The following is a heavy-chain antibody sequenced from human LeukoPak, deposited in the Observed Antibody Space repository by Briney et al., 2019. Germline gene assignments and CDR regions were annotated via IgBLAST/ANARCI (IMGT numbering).Heavy chain of an antibody. J-gene: IGHJ4*02. CDR3: AKAVVGYCSSTSCYGDY. D-gene: IGHD2-2*01. CDR1: GFTFSDYY. V-gene: IGHV3-11*01. Sequence: GGSLRLSCAASGFTFSDYYMSWIRQAPGKGLEWVSYISSSGSTIYYADSVKGRFTISRDNAKNSLYLQMNSLRAEDTAVYYCAKAVVGYCSSTSCYGDYWGQGTLVTVSS. CDR2: ISSSGSTI.